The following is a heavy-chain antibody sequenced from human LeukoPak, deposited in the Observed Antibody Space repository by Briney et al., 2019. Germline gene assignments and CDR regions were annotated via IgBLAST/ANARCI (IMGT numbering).Heavy chain of an antibody. J-gene: IGHJ5*02. CDR2: ISSSSSTI. D-gene: IGHD4-17*01. Sequence: QSGGSLRLSCAASGFTFSSYRMNWVRQAPGKGLEWVSYISSSSSTIYYADSVKGRFTISRDNAKNSLYLQMNSLRAEDTAVYYCAREPYGDDPNWFDPWGQGTLVTVSS. CDR1: GFTFSSYR. CDR3: AREPYGDDPNWFDP. V-gene: IGHV3-48*04.